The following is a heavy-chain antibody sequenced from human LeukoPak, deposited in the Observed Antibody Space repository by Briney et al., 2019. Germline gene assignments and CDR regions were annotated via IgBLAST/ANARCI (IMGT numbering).Heavy chain of an antibody. V-gene: IGHV4-34*01. CDR3: ARVRGGSCSSTSCYYYYYYMDV. Sequence: SETLSLTCAVYGGSFSGYYWSWVRQPPGKGLEWIGEINHSGSTNYNPSLKSRVTTSVDTSKNQFSLKLSSVTAADTAVYYCARVRGGSCSSTSCYYYYYYMDVWGKGTTVTVSS. D-gene: IGHD2-2*01. J-gene: IGHJ6*03. CDR1: GGSFSGYY. CDR2: INHSGST.